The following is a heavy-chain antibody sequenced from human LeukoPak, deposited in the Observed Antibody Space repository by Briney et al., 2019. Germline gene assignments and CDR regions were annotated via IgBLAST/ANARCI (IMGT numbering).Heavy chain of an antibody. Sequence: PGRSLRLSCAASGFTFSSYAMHWVRQAPGKGLEWVAVISYDGSNKYYADSVKGRFTISRDNSKNTLYLQMNSLRAEDTAVYYCAPRSGGDYWGQGTLVTVSS. J-gene: IGHJ4*02. CDR3: APRSGGDY. CDR1: GFTFSSYA. V-gene: IGHV3-30-3*01. CDR2: ISYDGSNK. D-gene: IGHD1-26*01.